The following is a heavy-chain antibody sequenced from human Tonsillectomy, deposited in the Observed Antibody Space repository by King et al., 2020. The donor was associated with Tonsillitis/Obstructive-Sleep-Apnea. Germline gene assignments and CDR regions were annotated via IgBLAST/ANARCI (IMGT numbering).Heavy chain of an antibody. CDR3: ARGAKYSSSWYPFDY. J-gene: IGHJ4*02. D-gene: IGHD6-13*01. V-gene: IGHV1-2*04. CDR1: GYTFTGYY. Sequence: QLVQSGAEVKKPGASVKVSCKASGYTFTGYYMHWVRQAPGQGLEWMGWINPNSGGTNYAQKFQGWVTMTRDTSISTAYMELSRLRSDDTAVYYCARGAKYSSSWYPFDYWGQGTLVTVSS. CDR2: INPNSGGT.